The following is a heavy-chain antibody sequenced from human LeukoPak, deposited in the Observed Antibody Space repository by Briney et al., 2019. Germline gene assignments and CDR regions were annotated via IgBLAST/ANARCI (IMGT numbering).Heavy chain of an antibody. CDR3: ARDLGYGSGSYYSDY. V-gene: IGHV1-18*01. J-gene: IGHJ4*02. Sequence: ASVKVSCKASGYTFTSYGISWVRQDPGQGLEWMGWISAYNGNTNYAQKLQGRVTMTTDTSTSTAYMELRSLRSDDTAVYYCARDLGYGSGSYYSDYWGQGTLVTVSS. CDR1: GYTFTSYG. D-gene: IGHD3-10*01. CDR2: ISAYNGNT.